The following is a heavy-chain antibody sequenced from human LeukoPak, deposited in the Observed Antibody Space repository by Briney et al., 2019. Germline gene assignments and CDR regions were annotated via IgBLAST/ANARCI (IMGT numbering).Heavy chain of an antibody. V-gene: IGHV4-59*01. CDR3: ARAPPNWRSWGYFDY. CDR1: GGSITSYY. J-gene: IGHJ4*02. CDR2: IYYSGST. Sequence: PSETLSLTCTVSGGSITSYYWSWIRQPPGKGLEWIGYIYYSGSTNYNPSLKNRVTISVDTSKNQFSLKLSSVTAADTAVYYCARAPPNWRSWGYFDYWGQGTLVTVSS. D-gene: IGHD1-1*01.